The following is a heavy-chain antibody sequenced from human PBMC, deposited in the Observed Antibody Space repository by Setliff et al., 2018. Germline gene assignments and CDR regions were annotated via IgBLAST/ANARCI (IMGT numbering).Heavy chain of an antibody. CDR2: INHSGST. J-gene: IGHJ4*02. CDR1: GESIDSVATGNHY. V-gene: IGHV4-61*10. D-gene: IGHD6-6*01. CDR3: ARGRNIAARLLDS. Sequence: PSETLSLTCIVSGESIDSVATGNHYWNWIRQPVGKGLEWIGEINHSGSTNYNPSLKSRVTISIDTSKNQFSLKVNSVTAADTAVYYCARGRNIAARLLDSWGQGTLVTVSS.